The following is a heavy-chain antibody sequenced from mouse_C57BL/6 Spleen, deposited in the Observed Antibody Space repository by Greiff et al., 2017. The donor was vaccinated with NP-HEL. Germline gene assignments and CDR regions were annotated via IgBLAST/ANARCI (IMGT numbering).Heavy chain of an antibody. J-gene: IGHJ1*03. CDR3: TRDYGSSPRYFDV. CDR2: IDPETGGT. CDR1: GYTFTSYW. V-gene: IGHV1-64*01. D-gene: IGHD1-1*01. Sequence: VQLQQPGAELVKPGASVKLSCKASGYTFTSYWMHWVKQRPGQGLEWIGAIDPETGGTAYNQKFKGKAILTADKSSSTAYMELRSLTSEDSAVYYCTRDYGSSPRYFDVWGTGTTVTVSS.